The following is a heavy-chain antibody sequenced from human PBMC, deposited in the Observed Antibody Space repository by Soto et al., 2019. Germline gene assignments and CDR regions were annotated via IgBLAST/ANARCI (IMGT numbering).Heavy chain of an antibody. D-gene: IGHD3-22*01. CDR3: AGWVGGSLYDNSGKYDS. J-gene: IGHJ5*01. CDR2: VSNDGSRK. V-gene: IGHV3-30*03. Sequence: QVQLVESGGGVVQPGRSLRLTCAASGFIFSSKGMHWVRQAPGKGLEWVALVSNDGSRKYYADSVKGRFTISRDNSENTLHLQMSSLRPEDTVVYYCAGWVGGSLYDNSGKYDSWGQGTLVTVSS. CDR1: GFIFSSKG.